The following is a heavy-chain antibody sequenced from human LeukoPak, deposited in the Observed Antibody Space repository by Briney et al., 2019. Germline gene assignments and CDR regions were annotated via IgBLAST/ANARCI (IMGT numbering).Heavy chain of an antibody. CDR3: ATDNSYGSGSYYT. V-gene: IGHV4-59*02. Sequence: SETLSLTYTVSGGSVRSHYWNWIRQPPGKGLDWIGYVYYRGNTNYNPSLKNRVTISVDTSKNQFSLKLSSVTAADTAVYYCATDNSYGSGSYYTWGQGTLVTVSS. CDR1: GGSVRSHY. D-gene: IGHD3-10*01. J-gene: IGHJ4*02. CDR2: VYYRGNT.